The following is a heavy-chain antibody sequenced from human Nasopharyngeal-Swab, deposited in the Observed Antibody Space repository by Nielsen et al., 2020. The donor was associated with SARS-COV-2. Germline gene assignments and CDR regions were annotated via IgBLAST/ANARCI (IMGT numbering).Heavy chain of an antibody. CDR1: GYTFTSYA. V-gene: IGHV1-3*01. Sequence: ASVKVSCKASGYTFTSYAMHWVRQAPGQRLEWMGWINAGNGNTKYSQKFQGRVTITRDTSASTAYMELSSLRSEDTAVYYCARVQYDYVWGSYRYYYYYMDVWGKGTTVTVSS. CDR3: ARVQYDYVWGSYRYYYYYMDV. CDR2: INAGNGNT. J-gene: IGHJ6*03. D-gene: IGHD3-16*02.